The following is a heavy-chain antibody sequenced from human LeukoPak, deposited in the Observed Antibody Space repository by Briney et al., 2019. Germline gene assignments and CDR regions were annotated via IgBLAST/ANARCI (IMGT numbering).Heavy chain of an antibody. J-gene: IGHJ4*02. CDR3: ASLAY. Sequence: GGSLRLSCAASGFTFSSYAMHWVRQAPGQGLEWVSVIYSGGSTYYADSVKGRFSISRDSSKNTLYLQMNSLRAEDTAVYYCASLAYWGQGTLVTVSS. CDR1: GFTFSSYA. CDR2: IYSGGST. V-gene: IGHV3-53*01.